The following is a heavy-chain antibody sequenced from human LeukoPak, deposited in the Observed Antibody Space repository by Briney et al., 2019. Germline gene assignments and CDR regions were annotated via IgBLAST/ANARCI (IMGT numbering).Heavy chain of an antibody. CDR1: GYTFTSYA. CDR3: ARNYGDYIGIMAPFDY. V-gene: IGHV1-3*01. J-gene: IGHJ4*02. CDR2: INAGNGNT. Sequence: ASVKVSCKASGYTFTSYAMHWVRQAPGQRLEWMGWINAGNGNTKYSQKFQGRVTTTRDTSASTAYMELSSLRSEDTAVYYCARNYGDYIGIMAPFDYWGQGTLVTVSS. D-gene: IGHD4-17*01.